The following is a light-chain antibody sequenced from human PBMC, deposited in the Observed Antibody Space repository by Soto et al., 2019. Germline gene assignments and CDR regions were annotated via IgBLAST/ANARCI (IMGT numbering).Light chain of an antibody. V-gene: IGLV2-23*03. Sequence: QSALTQPASVSGSPGQSITISCTGTSSDVGSYNLVSWYQQHPGKAPKLMIYEGSKRPSGVSNRFSGSKSGNTASLTSSGLQAEDEADYYCCSYAGSSTFYVVFGGGTTLTVL. J-gene: IGLJ2*01. CDR1: SSDVGSYNL. CDR3: CSYAGSSTFYVV. CDR2: EGS.